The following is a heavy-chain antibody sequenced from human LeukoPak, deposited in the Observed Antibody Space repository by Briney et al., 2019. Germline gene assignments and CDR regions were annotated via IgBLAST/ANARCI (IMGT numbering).Heavy chain of an antibody. J-gene: IGHJ4*01. V-gene: IGHV3-7*01. CDR2: IKQDGSEK. CDR1: GFTSSSYW. D-gene: IGHD3-10*01. Sequence: GGSLRLPCAASGFTSSSYWMSWVRQAPGKGLEWVANIKQDGSEKYYVDSVKGRFTISRDNAKNSLYLQMNSLRAEDTAVYYCAGRITITMVRGVLDYWGQGTLVTVSS. CDR3: AGRITITMVRGVLDY.